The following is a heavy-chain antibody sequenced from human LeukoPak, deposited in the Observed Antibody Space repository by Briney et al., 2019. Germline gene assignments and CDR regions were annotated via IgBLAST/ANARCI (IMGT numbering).Heavy chain of an antibody. CDR3: ARGNPRSLLPYYFNY. CDR1: GGTFSSYA. J-gene: IGHJ4*02. Sequence: ASVKVSCKASGGTFSSYAISWVRQAPGQGLEWMGGIIPIFATANYAQKFQGGVTITADESTSTAFMELSSLRSEDTAVYYCARGNPRSLLPYYFNYWGQGTLVTVSS. V-gene: IGHV1-69*13. D-gene: IGHD3-3*01. CDR2: IIPIFATA.